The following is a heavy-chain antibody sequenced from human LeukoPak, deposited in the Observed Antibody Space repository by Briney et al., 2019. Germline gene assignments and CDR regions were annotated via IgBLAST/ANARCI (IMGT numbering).Heavy chain of an antibody. CDR1: GFTFSPYG. CDR3: ARDGSEWSRDL. Sequence: GGSLRLSCEASGFTFSPYGMTWVRQAPGKGLEWVSTISYDSRSIGYADSVKGRFTISRDNAKSSTFLQMNSLRVEDTAVYYCARDGSEWSRDLWGQGTRVTVSS. V-gene: IGHV3-21*01. D-gene: IGHD2-15*01. CDR2: ISYDSRSI. J-gene: IGHJ5*02.